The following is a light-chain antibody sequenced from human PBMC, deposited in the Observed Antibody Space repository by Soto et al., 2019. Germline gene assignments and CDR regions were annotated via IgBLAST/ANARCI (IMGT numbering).Light chain of an antibody. J-gene: IGKJ4*01. CDR2: AGA. CDR3: LQDHNYPLT. CDR1: QGIGND. Sequence: IQLAQSPSSLSASVGDRVTITCRASQGIGNDVGWFQQKPGKAPKILIYAGATLQSGVPSRFIGSRYGTDVTLNLHSLQPEDFETYDFLQDHNYPLTFGGGTKVEIK. V-gene: IGKV1-6*02.